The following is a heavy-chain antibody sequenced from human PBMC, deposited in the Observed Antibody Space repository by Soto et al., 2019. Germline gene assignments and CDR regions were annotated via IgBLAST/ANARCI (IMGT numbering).Heavy chain of an antibody. CDR1: GFTFSSYS. CDR3: ASPVDCISTCCDR. V-gene: IGHV3-48*01. D-gene: IGHD2-15*01. Sequence: SLRLSCAASGFTFSSYSMNWVRQAPGKGLEWVSYISSSSNSIYYADSVKGRFTTSRDNAKNSLHLQMNSLRAEDTAVYYCASPVDCISTCCDRWGQGTLVTVSS. J-gene: IGHJ5*02. CDR2: ISSSSNSI.